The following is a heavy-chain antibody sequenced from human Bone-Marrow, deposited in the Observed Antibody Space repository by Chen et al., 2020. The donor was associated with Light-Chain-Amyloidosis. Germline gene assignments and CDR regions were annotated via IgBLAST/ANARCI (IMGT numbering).Heavy chain of an antibody. CDR1: GYTFTGYY. CDR3: ALGARDLGIVVVPAGFDP. D-gene: IGHD2-2*01. J-gene: IGHJ5*02. V-gene: IGHV1-2*02. Sequence: QVQLVQSGAEVKKPGASVKVSCKASGYTFTGYYMPRVRQAPGQGLEWMGWINPNSGGTNYAQKFQGRVTMTRDTSISTAYMELSRLRSDDTAVYYCALGARDLGIVVVPAGFDPWGQGTLVTVSS. CDR2: INPNSGGT.